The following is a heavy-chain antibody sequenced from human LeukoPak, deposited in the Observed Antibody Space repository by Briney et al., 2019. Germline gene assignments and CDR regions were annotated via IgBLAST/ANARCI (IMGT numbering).Heavy chain of an antibody. CDR2: IWFDGSHK. J-gene: IGHJ4*02. Sequence: GGSLRLSCAASGFTFSNYGMHWVRQAPGKGLEWVAVIWFDGSHKYYADSVKGRFTISRDNSKNTLYLQMNSLRAEDTAVYYCARESGYSDHDYFNYWGQGTLVTVSS. CDR1: GFTFSNYG. CDR3: ARESGYSDHDYFNY. D-gene: IGHD5-12*01. V-gene: IGHV3-33*01.